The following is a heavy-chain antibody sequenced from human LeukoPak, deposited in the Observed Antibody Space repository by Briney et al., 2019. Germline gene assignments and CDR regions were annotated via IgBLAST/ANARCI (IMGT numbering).Heavy chain of an antibody. CDR1: GGSISSSSYY. CDR2: IYYSGST. V-gene: IGHV4-39*02. Sequence: TSETLSLTCTVSGGSISSSSYYWGWIRQPPGKGLEWIGYIYYSGSTYYNPSLKSRVTISVDTSKNQFSLKLSSVTAADTAVYYCARETDTAMVDYWGQGTLVTVSS. J-gene: IGHJ4*02. CDR3: ARETDTAMVDY. D-gene: IGHD5-18*01.